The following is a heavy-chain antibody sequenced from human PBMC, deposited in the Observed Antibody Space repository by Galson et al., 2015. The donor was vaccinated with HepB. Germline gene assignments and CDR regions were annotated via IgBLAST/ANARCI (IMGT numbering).Heavy chain of an antibody. J-gene: IGHJ5*02. CDR3: ARGALVVVVDATQNNWFDP. Sequence: SVKVSCKASGYTFSSYSIAWVRQAPGQGLEWVGWISAYNAYTNYTQKLQGRVTMTTDTSTNTAYMELRSLRFDETAVYYCARGALVVVVDATQNNWFDPWGQGTLVTVSS. CDR1: GYTFSSYS. V-gene: IGHV1-18*04. D-gene: IGHD2-15*01. CDR2: ISAYNAYT.